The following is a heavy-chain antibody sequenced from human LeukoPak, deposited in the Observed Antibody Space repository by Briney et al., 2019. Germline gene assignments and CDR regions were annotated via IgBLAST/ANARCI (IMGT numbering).Heavy chain of an antibody. CDR1: GGSISSYY. J-gene: IGHJ5*02. D-gene: IGHD6-13*01. CDR3: AGWAAGFDP. CDR2: IYYSGST. Sequence: SETLSLTCTVSGGSISSYYRSWIRQPPGKGLEWIGYIYYSGSTNYNPSLKSRVTISVDPSKNQFSLKLSSVTATDRAVYYCAGWAAGFDPWGQGTLVTVSS. V-gene: IGHV4-59*01.